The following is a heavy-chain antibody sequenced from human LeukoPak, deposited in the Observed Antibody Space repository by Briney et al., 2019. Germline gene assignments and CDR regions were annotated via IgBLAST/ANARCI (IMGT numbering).Heavy chain of an antibody. CDR2: IYTSGST. V-gene: IGHV4-61*02. CDR1: GGSISSGSYY. D-gene: IGHD3-22*01. CDR3: ARVYDSSGYYYGAIDY. J-gene: IGHJ4*02. Sequence: SQTLSLTCTVSGGSISSGSYYWSWIRQPAGKGLEWIGRIYTSGSTNYNPSLKSRVTISVDTSKNQLSLKLSSVTAADTAVYYCARVYDSSGYYYGAIDYWGQGTLVTVSS.